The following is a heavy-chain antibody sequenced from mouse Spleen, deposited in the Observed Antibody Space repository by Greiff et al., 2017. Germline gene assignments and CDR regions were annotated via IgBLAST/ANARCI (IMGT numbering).Heavy chain of an antibody. CDR2: INPSTGGT. V-gene: IGHV1-42*01. Sequence: VQLKESGPELVKPGASVKISCKASGYSFTGYYMNWVKQSPEKSLEWIGEINPSTGGTTYNQKFKAKATLTVDKSSSTAYMQLKSLTSEDSAVYYCARRTYDYGAMDYWGQGTSVTVSS. D-gene: IGHD6-5*01. CDR3: ARRTYDYGAMDY. CDR1: GYSFTGYY. J-gene: IGHJ4*01.